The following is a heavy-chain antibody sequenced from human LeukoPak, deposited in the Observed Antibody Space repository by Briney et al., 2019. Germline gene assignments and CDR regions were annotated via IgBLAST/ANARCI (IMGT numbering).Heavy chain of an antibody. CDR1: GYTFTSYD. J-gene: IGHJ5*02. Sequence: ASVKVSCKASGYTFTSYDINWVRQATGQGLEWMGWMNPNSGNTGYAQKFQGRVTITADKSTSTAYMELSSLRSEDTAVYYCARDPGDEYSSSSDHWGQGTLVTVSS. D-gene: IGHD6-6*01. V-gene: IGHV1-8*03. CDR3: ARDPGDEYSSSSDH. CDR2: MNPNSGNT.